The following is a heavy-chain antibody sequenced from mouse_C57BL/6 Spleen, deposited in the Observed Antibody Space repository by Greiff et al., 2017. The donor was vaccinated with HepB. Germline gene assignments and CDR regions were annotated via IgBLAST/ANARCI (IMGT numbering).Heavy chain of an antibody. CDR3: ANYDYDVGAMDY. D-gene: IGHD2-4*01. CDR2: IHPNSGST. V-gene: IGHV1-64*01. Sequence: QVHVKQPGAELVKPGASVKLSCKASGYTFTSYWMHWVKQRPGQGLEWIGMIHPNSGSTNYNEKFKSKATLTVDKSSSTAYMQLSSLTSEDSAVYYCANYDYDVGAMDYWGQGTSVTVSS. J-gene: IGHJ4*01. CDR1: GYTFTSYW.